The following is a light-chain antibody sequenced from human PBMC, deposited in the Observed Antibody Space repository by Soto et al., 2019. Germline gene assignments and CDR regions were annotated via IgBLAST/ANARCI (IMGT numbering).Light chain of an antibody. J-gene: IGLJ1*01. V-gene: IGLV2-14*03. CDR2: DVS. Sequence: QSVLTQPASVSGSPGQSITISCSGTSSDIGAYNYVSWYQQHPVKAPKLITYDVSNRPSGVSNRFSGSKSGNTASLTISGLQTEDEADYYCSSYASTSIPYVFGTGTKLTVL. CDR3: SSYASTSIPYV. CDR1: SSDIGAYNY.